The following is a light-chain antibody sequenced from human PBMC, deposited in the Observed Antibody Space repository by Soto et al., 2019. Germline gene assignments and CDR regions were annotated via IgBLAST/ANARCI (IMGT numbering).Light chain of an antibody. J-gene: IGKJ2*01. CDR1: QSISSSY. Sequence: EIVLTQSPGPFSLSPGERATLSCRASQSISSSYLAWYHQKPGQAPRLLIDGASTRATGIPDRFSGGGSGTDVTLTISRLEPEDFAVYYCHQYDSSSSYTFGQGTKLEIK. V-gene: IGKV3-20*01. CDR2: GAS. CDR3: HQYDSSSSYT.